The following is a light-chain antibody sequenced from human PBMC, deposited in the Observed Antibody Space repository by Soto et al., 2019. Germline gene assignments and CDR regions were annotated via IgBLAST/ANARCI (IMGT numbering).Light chain of an antibody. CDR3: QQYNSYSPLT. CDR2: KAS. Sequence: DIQMTQSRSTLSASVGDRDTITCRASQSISAWLAWYQQKPGKAPKLLIYKASTLESGVPPRLSGRGSGPEFTLTISSLQPDDLATYYCQQYNSYSPLTFGGGNKVDIK. CDR1: QSISAW. V-gene: IGKV1-5*03. J-gene: IGKJ4*01.